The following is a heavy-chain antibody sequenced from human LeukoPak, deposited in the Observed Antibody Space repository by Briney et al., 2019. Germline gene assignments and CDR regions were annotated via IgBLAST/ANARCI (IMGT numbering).Heavy chain of an antibody. V-gene: IGHV4-39*01. CDR3: ARTWIQLWLLYY. CDR2: TYYSGST. Sequence: SETLSLTCTVSGGSISSSSYYWGWIRQPPGKGLEWIGSTYYSGSTYYNPSLKSRVTISVDTSKNQFSLKLSSVTAADTAVYYCARTWIQLWLLYYWGQGTLVTVSS. CDR1: GGSISSSSYY. J-gene: IGHJ4*02. D-gene: IGHD5-18*01.